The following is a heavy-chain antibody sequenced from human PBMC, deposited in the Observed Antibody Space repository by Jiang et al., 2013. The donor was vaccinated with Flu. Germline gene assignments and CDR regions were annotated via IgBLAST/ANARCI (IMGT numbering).Heavy chain of an antibody. V-gene: IGHV3-30-3*01. CDR3: ARDRGEFTIDWSLDF. J-gene: IGHJ4*02. CDR1: RFTFRNYA. CDR2: ISYDGNNK. Sequence: VQLVESGGGVVQPGRSLRLSCAASRFTFRNYAMHWVRQAPGKGLQWVAVISYDGNNKDLADFMKGRFTISRDNSRNALYLQMNSLSAEDTAVYYCARDRGEFTIDWSLDFWGRGTLVTVSS. D-gene: IGHD3-9*01.